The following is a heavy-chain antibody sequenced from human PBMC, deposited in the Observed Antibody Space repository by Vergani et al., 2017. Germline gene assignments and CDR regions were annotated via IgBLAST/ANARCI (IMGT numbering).Heavy chain of an antibody. V-gene: IGHV3-23*01. J-gene: IGHJ6*03. CDR3: AKGGSFGNYYYYMDV. CDR2: ISGSGGIT. CDR1: GFTFSSYA. D-gene: IGHD3-10*01. Sequence: EVQLLESGGGLVQPGGSLRLSCAASGFTFSSYAMSWVRQAPGKGLEWVSAISGSGGITYYADSVKGRFTISRDNSKNTLYLQMNSLRAEDTAVYYCAKGGSFGNYYYYMDVWGKGTTVTVSS.